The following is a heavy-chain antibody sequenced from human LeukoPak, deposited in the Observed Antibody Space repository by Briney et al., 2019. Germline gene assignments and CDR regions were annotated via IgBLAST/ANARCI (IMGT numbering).Heavy chain of an antibody. J-gene: IGHJ4*02. D-gene: IGHD1-26*01. Sequence: PGRSLRLSCAASGFTFSSYAMHCVRQAPGKGLEWVAVISYDGSNKYCADSVKGRFTISRDYSKNTLYLQMNSLRAEDTAVYYCARDIVGASDYWGQGTLVTVSS. V-gene: IGHV3-30-3*01. CDR3: ARDIVGASDY. CDR1: GFTFSSYA. CDR2: ISYDGSNK.